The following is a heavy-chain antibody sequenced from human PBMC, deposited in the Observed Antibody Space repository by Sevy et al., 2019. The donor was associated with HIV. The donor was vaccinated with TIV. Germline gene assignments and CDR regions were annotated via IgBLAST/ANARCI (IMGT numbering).Heavy chain of an antibody. Sequence: GGSLRRSCAASGFTFSRFAMSWVRQAPGKGLEWVSIISGSGDITYYEQSVKGRFTISRDNSKNTLSLQMNSLRAEDTCIYFCAKTDRISALGQFDYWGQGTLVTVSS. CDR3: AKTDRISALGQFDY. J-gene: IGHJ4*02. V-gene: IGHV3-23*01. CDR1: GFTFSRFA. D-gene: IGHD6-13*01. CDR2: ISGSGDIT.